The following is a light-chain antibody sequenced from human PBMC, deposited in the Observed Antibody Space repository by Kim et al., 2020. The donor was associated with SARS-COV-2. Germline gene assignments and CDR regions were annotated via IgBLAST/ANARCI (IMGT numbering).Light chain of an antibody. CDR1: QSVSSSY. V-gene: IGKV3-20*01. CDR3: QQYGSSPRT. J-gene: IGKJ1*01. Sequence: PGERATLSCRASQSVSSSYLAWYQQKPGQAPRLLIYGASYDRATGIPDRFSGSGSGTDFTLTISRLEPEDFAVYYCQQYGSSPRTFGQGTKVDIK. CDR2: GAS.